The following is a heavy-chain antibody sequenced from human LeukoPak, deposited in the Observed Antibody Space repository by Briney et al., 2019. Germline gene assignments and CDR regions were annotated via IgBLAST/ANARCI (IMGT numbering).Heavy chain of an antibody. CDR3: ARGTRSVVVVPAASLDY. V-gene: IGHV1-2*04. J-gene: IGHJ4*02. CDR1: GYTFTGYY. D-gene: IGHD2-2*01. Sequence: ASVKVSCEASGYTFTGYYMHWVRQAPGQGLEWMGWINPNSGGTNYAQNFQGWVTMTRDTSISTAYMELSRLRSDDTAVYYCARGTRSVVVVPAASLDYWGQGTLVTVSS. CDR2: INPNSGGT.